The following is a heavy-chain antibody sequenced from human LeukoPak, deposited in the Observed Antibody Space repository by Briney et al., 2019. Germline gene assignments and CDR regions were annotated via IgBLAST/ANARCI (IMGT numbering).Heavy chain of an antibody. CDR3: AKVTYGSGTYGAFDY. D-gene: IGHD3-10*01. Sequence: GGSLRLSCAASGFTFSTYAMSWVRQAPGKGLGWVSTISGSGDNTYYADSVKGRFTISRDNSKNTLYLQMNSLRAEDTAVYYCAKVTYGSGTYGAFDYWGQGTLVTVSS. CDR1: GFTFSTYA. V-gene: IGHV3-23*01. J-gene: IGHJ4*02. CDR2: ISGSGDNT.